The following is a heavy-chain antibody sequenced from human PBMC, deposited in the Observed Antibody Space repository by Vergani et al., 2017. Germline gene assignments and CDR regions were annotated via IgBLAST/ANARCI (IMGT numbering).Heavy chain of an antibody. Sequence: EVQLVESGGGLVQPGGSLRLSCAASGFTVSSNYMSWVRQAPGKGLEWVSVIYSGGSTYYADSVKGRFTISRDNAKNSLYLQMNSLRAEDTAVYYCARLVWDDAFDIWGQGTMVTVSS. J-gene: IGHJ3*02. CDR3: ARLVWDDAFDI. D-gene: IGHD1-26*01. CDR2: IYSGGST. V-gene: IGHV3-66*01. CDR1: GFTVSSNY.